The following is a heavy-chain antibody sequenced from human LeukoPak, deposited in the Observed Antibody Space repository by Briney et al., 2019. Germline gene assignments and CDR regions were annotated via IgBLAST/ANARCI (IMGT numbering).Heavy chain of an antibody. CDR2: IWYDGSNK. J-gene: IGHJ5*02. CDR3: ARVGSGRADA. CDR1: GFTFSSYA. D-gene: IGHD3-10*01. V-gene: IGHV3-33*08. Sequence: GGSLRLSCAASGFTFSSYAMSWVRQAPGKGLEWVAVIWYDGSNKYYADSVKGRFTISRDKSKNTLYLQMNSLRAEDTAVYYCARVGSGRADAWGQGTLVTVSS.